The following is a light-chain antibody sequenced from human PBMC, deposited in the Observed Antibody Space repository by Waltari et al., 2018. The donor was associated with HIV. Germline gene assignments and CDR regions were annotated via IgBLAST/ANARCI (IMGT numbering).Light chain of an antibody. CDR1: QSISSY. Sequence: DIQMTQSPSSLSASVGARVTITCRASQSISSYLNWYQQKLGKAPKLLIYAASSLQRGVPSRFSGSGSGTDFTLTISSLQPEDFATYYCQQSHIMRTFGQGTKVEIK. V-gene: IGKV1-39*01. CDR2: AAS. J-gene: IGKJ1*01. CDR3: QQSHIMRT.